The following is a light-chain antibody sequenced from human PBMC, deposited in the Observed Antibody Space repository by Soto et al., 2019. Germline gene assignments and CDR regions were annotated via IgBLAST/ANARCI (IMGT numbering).Light chain of an antibody. J-gene: IGKJ2*01. V-gene: IGKV1-5*01. Sequence: DIQMTQSPSTLSASVGDRVTITCRASQSISSWLAWYQQKPGKAPKLLIYDATCLESGVPSRFSGSGSGTEFTLTITSLQPDDCATYYCQQYNSYLYTFGQGTKLEI. CDR1: QSISSW. CDR2: DAT. CDR3: QQYNSYLYT.